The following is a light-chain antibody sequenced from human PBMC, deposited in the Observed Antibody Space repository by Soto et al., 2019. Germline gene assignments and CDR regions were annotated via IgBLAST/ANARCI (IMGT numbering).Light chain of an antibody. CDR1: RTDVDGYDY. V-gene: IGLV2-14*03. J-gene: IGLJ1*01. CDR3: TSYTSSTPFYV. CDR2: DVS. Sequence: ARTHAASGSRVPRGGRRITKNRVRTDVDGYDYVSWYQQDPGQAPQLIIYDVSNRPSGVSHRFSGSKSGDTASLTISGLQAEDEADYYCTSYTSSTPFYVFGTGTKVTVL.